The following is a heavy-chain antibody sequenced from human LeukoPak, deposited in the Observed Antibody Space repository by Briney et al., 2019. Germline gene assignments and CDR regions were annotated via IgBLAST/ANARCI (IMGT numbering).Heavy chain of an antibody. CDR2: VSYDGSNK. Sequence: PGGSLRLSCAPSGVIFNNFAFHWVRQAPGKGLEWIAAVSYDGSNKYYADSVRGRLTISRDNSKNTLYLQMNSLRAEDTAVYYCARAGRADGDYHCFDYWGQGTLVTVSS. D-gene: IGHD4-17*01. V-gene: IGHV3-30-3*01. J-gene: IGHJ4*02. CDR1: GVIFNNFA. CDR3: ARAGRADGDYHCFDY.